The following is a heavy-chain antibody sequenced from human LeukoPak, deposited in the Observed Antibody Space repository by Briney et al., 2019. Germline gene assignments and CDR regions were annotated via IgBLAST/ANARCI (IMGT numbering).Heavy chain of an antibody. CDR3: ARDPPFIIGTTFFDY. V-gene: IGHV3-7*01. CDR1: GFTFDTYW. D-gene: IGHD1-20*01. Sequence: GGSLRLSCTASGFTFDTYWMSWVRQAPGQGLEWVASIKQDGSDKYYVDSVKGRFTISRDNAKNSLYLQMNSLRAEDTAVYYCARDPPFIIGTTFFDYWGQGTLVTVSS. CDR2: IKQDGSDK. J-gene: IGHJ4*02.